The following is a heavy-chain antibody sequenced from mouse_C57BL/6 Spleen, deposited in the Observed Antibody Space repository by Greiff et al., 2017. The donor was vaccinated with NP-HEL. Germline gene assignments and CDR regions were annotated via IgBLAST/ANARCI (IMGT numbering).Heavy chain of an antibody. D-gene: IGHD2-5*01. V-gene: IGHV14-1*01. CDR3: TGYYSNYVSFDY. Sequence: EVQLQQSGAELVRPGASVKLSCTASGFNIKDYYMHWVKQRPEQGLEWIGRIDPEDGDTEYAPKFQGKATMTADTSSNTAYLQLSSLTSEDTAVYYCTGYYSNYVSFDYWGQGTTLTVSS. CDR2: IDPEDGDT. J-gene: IGHJ2*01. CDR1: GFNIKDYY.